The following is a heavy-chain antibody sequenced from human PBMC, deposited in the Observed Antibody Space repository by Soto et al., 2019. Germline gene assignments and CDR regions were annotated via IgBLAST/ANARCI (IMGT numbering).Heavy chain of an antibody. CDR1: GFTFSSYS. J-gene: IGHJ5*02. CDR2: ISSSSSYI. D-gene: IGHD2-2*02. Sequence: GGSLRLSCAASGFTFSSYSMNWVRQAPGKGLEWVSSISSSSSYIYYADSVKGRFTISRDNAKNSLYLQMNSLRAEDTAVYYCGGYCSSTSCYRGSVYNWFDPWGQGTLVTVSS. CDR3: GGYCSSTSCYRGSVYNWFDP. V-gene: IGHV3-21*04.